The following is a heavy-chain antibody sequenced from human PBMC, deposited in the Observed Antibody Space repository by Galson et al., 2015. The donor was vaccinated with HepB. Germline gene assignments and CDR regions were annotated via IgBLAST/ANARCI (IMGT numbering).Heavy chain of an antibody. CDR2: ISYDGSNK. CDR3: ARADSGSPNMYYYYGMDV. CDR1: GFTFSSYG. D-gene: IGHD1-26*01. J-gene: IGHJ6*02. Sequence: SLRLSCAASGFTFSSYGMHWVRQAPGKGLEWVAVISYDGSNKYYADSVKGRFTISRDNSKNTLYLQMNSLRAEDTAVYYCARADSGSPNMYYYYGMDVWGQGTTVTASS. V-gene: IGHV3-30*03.